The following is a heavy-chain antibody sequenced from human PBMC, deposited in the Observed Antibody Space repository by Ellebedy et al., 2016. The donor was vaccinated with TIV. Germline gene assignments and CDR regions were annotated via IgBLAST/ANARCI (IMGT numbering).Heavy chain of an antibody. V-gene: IGHV3-21*01. CDR1: GFTFSSYS. CDR3: ARSGSGMDYFDY. J-gene: IGHJ4*02. CDR2: ISSSSSYI. Sequence: PGGSLRLSCAASGFTFSSYSMNWVRQAPGKGLEWVSSISSSSSYIYYADSVKGRFTISRDNAKNSLYLQMNSLRAEDTAVYYCARSGSGMDYFDYWGTGALVTVSS. D-gene: IGHD3-10*01.